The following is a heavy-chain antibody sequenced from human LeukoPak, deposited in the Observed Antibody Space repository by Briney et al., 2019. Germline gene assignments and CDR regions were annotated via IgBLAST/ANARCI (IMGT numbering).Heavy chain of an antibody. CDR2: IIPIFGTA. J-gene: IGHJ4*02. CDR1: GGTFSSYA. V-gene: IGHV1-69*01. CDR3: ARDLQAGGDY. Sequence: SVNVSCKASGGTFSSYAISWVRQAPEQGLEWMGGIIPIFGTANYAQKFQGRVTITADESTSTAYMELSSLRSEDTAVYYCARDLQAGGDYWGQGTLVTVSS.